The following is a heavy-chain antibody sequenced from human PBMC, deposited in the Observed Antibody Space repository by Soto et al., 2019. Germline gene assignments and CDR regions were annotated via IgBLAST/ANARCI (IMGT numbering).Heavy chain of an antibody. CDR1: GYTFTSYG. J-gene: IGHJ5*02. D-gene: IGHD2-15*01. CDR2: ISAYNGNT. V-gene: IGHV1-18*01. Sequence: ASVKVSCKASGYTFTSYGISWVRQAPGQGLKRMGWISAYNGNTNYAQKLQGRVTMTTDTSTSTAYTELRSLKSDDTAVYDCAREGLYCSGGSCYYNWFDPWGQGTLVTVSS. CDR3: AREGLYCSGGSCYYNWFDP.